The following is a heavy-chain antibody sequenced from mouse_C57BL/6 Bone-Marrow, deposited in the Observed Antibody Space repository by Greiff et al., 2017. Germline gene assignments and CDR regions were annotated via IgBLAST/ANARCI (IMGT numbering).Heavy chain of an antibody. CDR1: GFNIKDYY. D-gene: IGHD1-1*01. CDR3: TPLYYGSSPFGY. CDR2: IDPEDGDT. V-gene: IGHV14-1*01. J-gene: IGHJ2*01. Sequence: EVQRVESGAELVRPGASVKLSCTASGFNIKDYYMHWVKQRPEQGLEWIGRIDPEDGDTEYAPKFQGKVTMTADTSSNTAYLQRSSLTSEDTAVYYCTPLYYGSSPFGYWGQGTTLTVSS.